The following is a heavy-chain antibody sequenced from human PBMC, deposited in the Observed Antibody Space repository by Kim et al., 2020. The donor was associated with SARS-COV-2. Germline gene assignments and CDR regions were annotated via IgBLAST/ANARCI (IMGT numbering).Heavy chain of an antibody. CDR1: GYSISSGYY. J-gene: IGHJ4*02. CDR2: IYHSGST. D-gene: IGHD6-19*01. V-gene: IGHV4-38-2*02. CDR3: ARAGLSDSSGWYEDY. Sequence: SETLSLTCTLSGYSISSGYYWGWIRQPPGKGLEWIGSIYHSGSTYYNPSLKSRVTISVDTSKNQFSLKLSSVTAADTAVYYCARAGLSDSSGWYEDYWGQGTLVTVSS.